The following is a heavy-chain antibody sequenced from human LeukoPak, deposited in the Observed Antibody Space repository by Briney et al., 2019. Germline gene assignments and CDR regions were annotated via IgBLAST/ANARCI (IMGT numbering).Heavy chain of an antibody. CDR2: INPNSGGT. Sequence: GASVKLSCKASGYTFTGYYMHWVRQAPGQGLEWMGWINPNSGGTNYAQKFQGRVTMTRDTSISTAYMELSRLRSDDTAVYYCARGGAYSSGPTSDFDYWGQGTLVTVSS. J-gene: IGHJ4*02. CDR3: ARGGAYSSGPTSDFDY. V-gene: IGHV1-2*02. D-gene: IGHD6-19*01. CDR1: GYTFTGYY.